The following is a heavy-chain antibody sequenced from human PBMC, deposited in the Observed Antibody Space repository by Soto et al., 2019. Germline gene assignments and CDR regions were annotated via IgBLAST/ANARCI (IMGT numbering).Heavy chain of an antibody. CDR1: GFSLSTSGVG. CDR3: TNMGGSGLYGMAV. D-gene: IGHD3-10*01. V-gene: IGHV2-5*01. J-gene: IGHJ6*04. CDR2: IYSNDDK. Sequence: QITLKESGPTLVKPTQTLTLTCTFSGFSLSTSGVGVGWVRQPPGKALEWLALIYSNDDKRFSTSLKSRFTIPKATSKNQVVLTRPNMDPVDTATYYCTNMGGSGLYGMAVWAKGTTVTVPS.